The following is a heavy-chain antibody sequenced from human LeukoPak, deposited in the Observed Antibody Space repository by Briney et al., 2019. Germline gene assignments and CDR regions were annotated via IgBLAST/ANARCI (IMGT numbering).Heavy chain of an antibody. J-gene: IGHJ6*03. CDR3: AKYIIGKYMDV. V-gene: IGHV3-23*01. CDR1: GFTFSSYA. Sequence: PGGSLRLSCAASGFTFSSYAMSWVRQAPGKGLERVSGISGSGGSTYYADSVKGRFTIPRDNTENTLYLQMNSLRAEDTAVYYCAKYIIGKYMDVWGKGTTVTVSS. D-gene: IGHD2/OR15-2a*01. CDR2: ISGSGGST.